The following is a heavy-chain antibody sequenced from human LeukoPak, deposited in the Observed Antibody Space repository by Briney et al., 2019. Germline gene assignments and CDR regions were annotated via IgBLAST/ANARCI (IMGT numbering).Heavy chain of an antibody. CDR1: GFTFSAYW. D-gene: IGHD6-13*01. Sequence: AGGSLRLSCAASGFTFSAYWMSWVRQAPGKGLEWVANIKEDGSEKYYLDSVKGRFTVSRDNAKNSLYLQMNSLRVEDTAVYYCARGITAAGTANYDYWGQGTLVTVSS. CDR2: IKEDGSEK. CDR3: ARGITAAGTANYDY. J-gene: IGHJ4*02. V-gene: IGHV3-7*03.